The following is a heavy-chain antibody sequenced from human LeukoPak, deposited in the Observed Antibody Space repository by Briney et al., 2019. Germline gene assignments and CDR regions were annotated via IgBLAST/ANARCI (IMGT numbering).Heavy chain of an antibody. Sequence: GGSLRLSCAASGFTFSSYSMNWVRQAPGKGLEWVSYISSSSSTIYYADSVKGRFTISRDNAKNSLYLQMNSLRAEDTAVYYCARAKGGNGDTAMVYFDYWGQGTLVTVSS. D-gene: IGHD5-18*01. CDR1: GFTFSSYS. CDR3: ARAKGGNGDTAMVYFDY. J-gene: IGHJ4*02. CDR2: ISSSSSTI. V-gene: IGHV3-48*01.